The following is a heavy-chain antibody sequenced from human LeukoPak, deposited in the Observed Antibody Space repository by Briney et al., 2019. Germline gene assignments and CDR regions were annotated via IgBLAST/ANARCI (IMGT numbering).Heavy chain of an antibody. CDR3: TTLGYHLDS. D-gene: IGHD3-22*01. CDR2: FAGSDTTK. V-gene: IGHV3-48*03. Sequence: GGSLRLSCAASGFDFGAYEMNWVRQAPGKGLEWVAYFAGSDTTKYYADSVRGRSTISRDNAKKSLYLQMNSLRAEDTALYYCTTLGYHLDSWGQGTLVTVSS. CDR1: GFDFGAYE. J-gene: IGHJ4*02.